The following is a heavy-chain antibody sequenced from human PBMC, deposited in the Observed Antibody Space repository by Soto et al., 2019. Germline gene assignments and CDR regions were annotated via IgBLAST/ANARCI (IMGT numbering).Heavy chain of an antibody. CDR2: IYHSGST. D-gene: IGHD4-17*01. CDR1: GGSISSGGYS. CDR3: ARGVTTVTTIDY. Sequence: QLQLQESGSGLVKPSQTLSLTCAVSGGSISSGGYSWSWIRQPPGKGLEWIGYIYHSGSTYYNPSLRRRVXXXVXXSKNQFSLKLSAVTAADTAVYYCARGVTTVTTIDYWGQGTLVTVSS. V-gene: IGHV4-30-2*01. J-gene: IGHJ4*02.